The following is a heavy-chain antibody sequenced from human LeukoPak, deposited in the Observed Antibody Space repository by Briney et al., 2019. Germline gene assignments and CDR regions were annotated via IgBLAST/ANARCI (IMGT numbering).Heavy chain of an antibody. CDR1: GFTFSSYA. CDR2: ISYDGSNK. Sequence: GGSLRLSCAASGFTFSSYAMHWVRQAPGKGLEWVAVISYDGSNKYYADSVKGRLTISRDNSKNTLYLQMNSLRAEDTAVYYCASSDTGYFDYWGQGTLVTVSS. V-gene: IGHV3-30*04. D-gene: IGHD1-14*01. CDR3: ASSDTGYFDY. J-gene: IGHJ4*02.